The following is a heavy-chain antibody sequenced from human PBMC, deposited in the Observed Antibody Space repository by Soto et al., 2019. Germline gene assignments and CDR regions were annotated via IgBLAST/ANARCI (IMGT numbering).Heavy chain of an antibody. V-gene: IGHV4-39*01. CDR3: ANIVVGATGHTEFDH. CDR1: GGSINSNNYF. CDR2: VHYSGGT. D-gene: IGHD2-15*01. Sequence: QLQESGPGLVKPSETLSLTCTVSGGSINSNNYFWGWIRQPPGKGLEYVGSVHYSGGTYYKPAPKGRITVSLDQAKNPISLRLESVSAADTGVYYWANIVVGATGHTEFDHWGQGTLVTVSS. J-gene: IGHJ4*02.